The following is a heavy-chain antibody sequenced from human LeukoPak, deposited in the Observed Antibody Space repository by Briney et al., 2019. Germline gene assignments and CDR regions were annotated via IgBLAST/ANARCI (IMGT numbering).Heavy chain of an antibody. V-gene: IGHV3-30*04. J-gene: IGHJ4*02. D-gene: IGHD2-21*01. Sequence: GGSLRLSCAASGFTFSSYAMHWVRQAPGKGLEWVAVISYDGSNKYYADSVEGRFTISRDNSKNTLYLQMNSLRAEDTAVYYCARDPLGDSTYYFDYWGQGTLVTVSS. CDR3: ARDPLGDSTYYFDY. CDR1: GFTFSSYA. CDR2: ISYDGSNK.